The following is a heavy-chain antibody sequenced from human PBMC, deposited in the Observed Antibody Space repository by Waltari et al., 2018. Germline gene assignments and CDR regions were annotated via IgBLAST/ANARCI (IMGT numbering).Heavy chain of an antibody. V-gene: IGHV3-23*03. D-gene: IGHD6-13*01. CDR1: GFTFSSHP. J-gene: IGHJ4*02. CDR2: IYSGGST. Sequence: EVQLLESGGGLVQPGGSLRLSCRASGFTFSSHPMRCVRQAPGKGLEWVSVIYSGGSTYYADSVKGRFTISRDNSKNTLYLQMNSLRAEDTAVYYCAKDLNRYSSSWYPNWGQGTLVTVSS. CDR3: AKDLNRYSSSWYPN.